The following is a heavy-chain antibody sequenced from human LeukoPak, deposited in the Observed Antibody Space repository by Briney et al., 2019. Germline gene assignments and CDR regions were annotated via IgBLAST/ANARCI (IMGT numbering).Heavy chain of an antibody. CDR2: ISYDGSNK. CDR3: AREGGVGSSMDV. J-gene: IGHJ6*03. V-gene: IGHV3-30-3*01. D-gene: IGHD3-16*01. Sequence: GGSLRLSCAASGFTFSSYAMHWVRQAPGKGLEWVAVISYDGSNKYYADSVKGRFTISRDNSKNTLYLQMNSLRAEDTAVYYCAREGGVGSSMDVWGKGTTVTVSS. CDR1: GFTFSSYA.